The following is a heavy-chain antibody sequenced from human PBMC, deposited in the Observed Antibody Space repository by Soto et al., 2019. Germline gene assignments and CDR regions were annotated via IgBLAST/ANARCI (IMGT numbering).Heavy chain of an antibody. V-gene: IGHV3-23*01. CDR1: GFTFSSYA. Sequence: GGSLRLSCAASGFTFSSYAMSWVRQAPGKGLEWVSAISGSGGSTYYADSVKGRFTISRDNSKNTLYLQMNSLRAEDTAVYYCAKVVRDFWSGYFNYYYYYMDVWGKGTTVTVSS. CDR2: ISGSGGST. D-gene: IGHD3-3*01. J-gene: IGHJ6*03. CDR3: AKVVRDFWSGYFNYYYYYMDV.